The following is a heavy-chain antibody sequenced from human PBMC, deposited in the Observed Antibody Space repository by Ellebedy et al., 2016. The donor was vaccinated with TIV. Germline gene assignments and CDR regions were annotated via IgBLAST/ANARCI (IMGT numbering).Heavy chain of an antibody. J-gene: IGHJ4*02. Sequence: DSVRGRFTISRDNAKKSLYLQMNSLRAEDTAVYYCARGAMAAAGDDYWGQGTLVTVSS. V-gene: IGHV3-7*01. D-gene: IGHD6-13*01. CDR3: ARGAMAAAGDDY.